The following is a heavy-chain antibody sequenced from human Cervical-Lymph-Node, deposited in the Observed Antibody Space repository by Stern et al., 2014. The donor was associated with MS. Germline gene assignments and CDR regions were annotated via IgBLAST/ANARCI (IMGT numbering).Heavy chain of an antibody. D-gene: IGHD2-8*01. J-gene: IGHJ4*02. Sequence: VQLVESGGAVVPPGRSLRLSCAASGFTFSSYGMHWVRPAHGKGLDGVTVISYDGNHKYYAASVKGRFTISRDNSKNTLHLQMNSVTPDDTAIYYCARDYEDTSMLFDHWGQGTLVTVSS. V-gene: IGHV3-30*03. CDR1: GFTFSSYG. CDR2: ISYDGNHK. CDR3: ARDYEDTSMLFDH.